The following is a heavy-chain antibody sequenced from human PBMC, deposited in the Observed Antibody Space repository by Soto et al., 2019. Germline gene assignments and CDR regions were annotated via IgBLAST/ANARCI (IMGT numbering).Heavy chain of an antibody. CDR1: GGSISSRDSY. CDR3: ARGFGRSHFDY. Sequence: LSLTCTVSGGSISSRDSYWGWIRQPPGKGLEWIGSFHYSGSTYYNPSLKSRVTISVDTSKNQLSLRVTSVTAADTAVYYCARGFGRSHFDYWGQGTLVTVS. J-gene: IGHJ4*02. D-gene: IGHD3-16*01. CDR2: FHYSGST. V-gene: IGHV4-39*01.